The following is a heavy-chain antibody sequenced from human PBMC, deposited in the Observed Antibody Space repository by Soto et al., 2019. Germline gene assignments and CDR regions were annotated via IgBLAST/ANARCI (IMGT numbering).Heavy chain of an antibody. J-gene: IGHJ6*02. V-gene: IGHV1-46*01. Sequence: ASVKVSCKASGYTFTSYYMHWVQQAPGQGLEWMGIINPSGGSTSYAQKFQGRVTMTRDTSTSTVYMELSSLRSEDTAVYYCARELTLGSNYYYYGMDVWGQWTTVTVSS. CDR1: GYTFTSYY. D-gene: IGHD1-26*01. CDR3: ARELTLGSNYYYYGMDV. CDR2: INPSGGST.